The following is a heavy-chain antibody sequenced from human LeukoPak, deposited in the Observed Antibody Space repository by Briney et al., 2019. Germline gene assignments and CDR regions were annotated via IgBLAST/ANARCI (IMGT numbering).Heavy chain of an antibody. V-gene: IGHV1-2*02. CDR1: GYTFTGYY. CDR2: INPNSGGT. CDR3: ARDLLMVYASLDY. Sequence: ASVKVSCKASGYTFTGYYMHWVRQAPGQGLEWMGWINPNSGGTNYAQKFQGRVTMTRDTSISTAYMELSRLRSDDTAVYYCARDLLMVYASLDYWGQGTLVTVSS. J-gene: IGHJ4*02. D-gene: IGHD2-8*01.